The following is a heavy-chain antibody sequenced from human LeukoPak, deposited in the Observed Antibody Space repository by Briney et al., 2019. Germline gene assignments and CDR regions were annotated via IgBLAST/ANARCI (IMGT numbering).Heavy chain of an antibody. CDR1: GYTFTGYY. V-gene: IGHV1-2*02. Sequence: ASVKVSCKASGYTFTGYYMHWVRQAPGQGLEWMGWINPNSGGTNYAQKFQGRVTMTRDTSISTAYMELSRLRSDDTAVYYCARIFGGIVGASNAFDIWGQGTMVTVSS. CDR3: ARIFGGIVGASNAFDI. J-gene: IGHJ3*02. D-gene: IGHD1-26*01. CDR2: INPNSGGT.